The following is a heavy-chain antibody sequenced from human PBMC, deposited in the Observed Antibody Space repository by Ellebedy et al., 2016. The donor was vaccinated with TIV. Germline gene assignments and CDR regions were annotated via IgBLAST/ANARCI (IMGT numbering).Heavy chain of an antibody. CDR3: ARVMEMATTTYGMDV. CDR2: INPSGGST. Sequence: AASVKVSCKASGYTFTRYYMHWLRQAPGQGLEWMGIINPSGGSTSYAQKLQGRVTMTRDTSTSTVYMELSSQRSEETAVYYCARVMEMATTTYGMDVWGQGTTVTVSS. CDR1: GYTFTRYY. D-gene: IGHD5-24*01. J-gene: IGHJ6*02. V-gene: IGHV1-46*04.